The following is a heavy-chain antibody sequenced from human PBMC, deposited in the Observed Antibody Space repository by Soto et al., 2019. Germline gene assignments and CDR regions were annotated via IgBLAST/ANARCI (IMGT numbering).Heavy chain of an antibody. D-gene: IGHD3-10*01. J-gene: IGHJ4*02. Sequence: QITLKESGPTLVKPTQTLTLTCTFSGFSLDTSGAAVGWIRQPPGKGLEWLSVIYWDDDKRSSPSLRSRLTITNDTSRNQVVLRMTNMDPADTATYYCAHRDRASGGLFDHWGQGTLVTVSS. CDR1: GFSLDTSGAA. CDR2: IYWDDDK. V-gene: IGHV2-5*02. CDR3: AHRDRASGGLFDH.